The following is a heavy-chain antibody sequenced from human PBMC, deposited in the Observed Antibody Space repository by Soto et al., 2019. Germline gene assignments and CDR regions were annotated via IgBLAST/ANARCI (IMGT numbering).Heavy chain of an antibody. Sequence: QVQLVQSGAEVKKPGSSVKVSCKASGGTFSSYAISWVRQAPGQGLEWMGGIIPIFVTANYAQKFQGRVTITADESTSTAYMELSSLRSEDTAVYYCARPTHYDFWSGYYRQNYYYYYGMDVWGQGTTVTVSS. CDR2: IIPIFVTA. D-gene: IGHD3-3*01. V-gene: IGHV1-69*01. CDR1: GGTFSSYA. CDR3: ARPTHYDFWSGYYRQNYYYYYGMDV. J-gene: IGHJ6*02.